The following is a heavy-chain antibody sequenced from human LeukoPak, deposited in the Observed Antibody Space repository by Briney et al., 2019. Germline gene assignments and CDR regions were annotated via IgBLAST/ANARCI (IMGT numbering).Heavy chain of an antibody. CDR1: GYTFTTYY. Sequence: ASVKVSCKASGYTFTTYYMHWVRQAPGQGLEGRGIINVSGGSTSYAQNFQGRVTMTRDMSTSTVYMELSSLRSDDTAVYYCASSSYYYDSSGYSPIDTNWGQGTLVTVSS. CDR2: INVSGGST. CDR3: ASSSYYYDSSGYSPIDTN. V-gene: IGHV1-46*01. J-gene: IGHJ4*02. D-gene: IGHD3-22*01.